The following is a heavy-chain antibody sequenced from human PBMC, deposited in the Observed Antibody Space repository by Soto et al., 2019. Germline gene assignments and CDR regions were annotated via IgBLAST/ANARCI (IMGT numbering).Heavy chain of an antibody. CDR2: INHSGST. V-gene: IGHV4-34*01. Sequence: PSETLSLTCAVYGGSFSGYYWSWIRQPPGKGLEWIGEINHSGSTNYNPSLKSRVTISVDTSKNQFSLKLSSVTAADTAVYYCASRSRSHYYYYGMDVWGQGTTVTVSS. CDR1: GGSFSGYY. CDR3: ASRSRSHYYYYGMDV. J-gene: IGHJ6*02. D-gene: IGHD2-2*01.